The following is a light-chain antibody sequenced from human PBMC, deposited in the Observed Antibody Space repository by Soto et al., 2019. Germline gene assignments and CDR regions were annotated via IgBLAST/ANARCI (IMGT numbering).Light chain of an antibody. J-gene: IGKJ5*01. CDR2: DAS. Sequence: EILLTQSPATLSLSPGERATLSCRASQSISYYLAWYQQKPGQAPRLLIYDASNRAAGIPARFSGSGSGSDFTLTISSLEAEDFAVYYCQQRGNWPITFGQGTRLEIK. CDR1: QSISYY. V-gene: IGKV3-11*01. CDR3: QQRGNWPIT.